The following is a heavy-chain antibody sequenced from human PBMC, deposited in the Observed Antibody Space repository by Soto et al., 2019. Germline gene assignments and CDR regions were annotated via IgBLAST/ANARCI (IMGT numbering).Heavy chain of an antibody. CDR1: GYSFTSDW. CDR2: IYPGDSDT. J-gene: IGHJ6*02. D-gene: IGHD2-2*01. V-gene: IGHV5-51*01. Sequence: GESLKISCKGSGYSFTSDWIGWVRQMPGKGLEWMGIIYPGDSDTRYSPSFQGQVTISADKSISTAYLQWSSLKASDTAMYYCARFRGPSKDYYYGMDVWGQGTTVTVSS. CDR3: ARFRGPSKDYYYGMDV.